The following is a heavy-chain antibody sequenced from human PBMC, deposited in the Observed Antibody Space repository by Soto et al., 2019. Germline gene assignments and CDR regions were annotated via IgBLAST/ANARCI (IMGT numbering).Heavy chain of an antibody. CDR1: GGTFSSYA. D-gene: IGHD3-22*01. CDR3: AREGADYYDSSSSSAFDI. V-gene: IGHV1-69*13. CDR2: IIPIFGTA. J-gene: IGHJ3*02. Sequence: ASVKVSCKASGGTFSSYAISWVRQAPGQGLEWMGGIIPIFGTANYAQKFQGRVTITADESTSTAYMELSSLRSEDTAVYYCAREGADYYDSSSSSAFDIWGQGTMVTVSS.